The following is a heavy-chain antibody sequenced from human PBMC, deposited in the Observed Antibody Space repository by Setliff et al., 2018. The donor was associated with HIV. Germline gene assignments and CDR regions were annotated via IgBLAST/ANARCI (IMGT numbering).Heavy chain of an antibody. D-gene: IGHD3-16*02. Sequence: SETLSLTCAVYGASLSGYYWSWIRRPPGKGLEWIGEINHRGSTNYNPSLKSRVTMSVDTSKNQFSLKVTSVTAADTAVYYCARGSDYIWGNYRFPFDYWGQGTLVTVSS. V-gene: IGHV4-34*01. CDR2: INHRGST. J-gene: IGHJ4*02. CDR3: ARGSDYIWGNYRFPFDY. CDR1: GASLSGYY.